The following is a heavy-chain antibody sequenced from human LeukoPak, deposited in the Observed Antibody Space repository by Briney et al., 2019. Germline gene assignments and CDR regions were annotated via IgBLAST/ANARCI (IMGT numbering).Heavy chain of an antibody. V-gene: IGHV3-30*04. CDR3: AREGASCSSTSCYRHYYYYMDV. J-gene: IGHJ6*03. Sequence: TGGSLRLSCAASGFTFSSYAMHWVRQAPGKGLEWVAVVSYDGSHKYYADSVKGRFTISRDNSKNTLYLQMNSLRAEDMAVYYCAREGASCSSTSCYRHYYYYMDVWGKGTTVTISS. D-gene: IGHD2-2*01. CDR2: VSYDGSHK. CDR1: GFTFSSYA.